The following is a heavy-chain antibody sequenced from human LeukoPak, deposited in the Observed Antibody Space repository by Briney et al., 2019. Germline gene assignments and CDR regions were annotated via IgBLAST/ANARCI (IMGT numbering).Heavy chain of an antibody. D-gene: IGHD2-2*01. V-gene: IGHV3-30-3*01. CDR2: ISYDGSNK. CDR1: GFTFSNYA. Sequence: GGSLRLSCAASGFTFSNYAIHWVRQAPGKGLEWVAVISYDGSNKYYADSVKGRFTISRDNSKNTLYLQMDSLRAEDTAVYYCAKDRTPYCSSTSCRGDFDYWGQGTLVTVSS. CDR3: AKDRTPYCSSTSCRGDFDY. J-gene: IGHJ4*02.